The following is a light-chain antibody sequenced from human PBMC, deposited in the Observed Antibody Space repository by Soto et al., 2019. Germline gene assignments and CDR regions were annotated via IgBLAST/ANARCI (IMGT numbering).Light chain of an antibody. CDR3: SSYTSSGTLV. CDR2: DVS. V-gene: IGLV2-14*01. CDR1: SSDVGGYNY. Sequence: QSALTQPASVSGSPGQSITFSCTGTSSDVGGYNYVSWYQQLPGKAPKLMIYDVSNRPSGVSDRFSGSKSGNTASLTISGLQAEDEADYYCSSYTSSGTLVFGGGTKLTVL. J-gene: IGLJ3*02.